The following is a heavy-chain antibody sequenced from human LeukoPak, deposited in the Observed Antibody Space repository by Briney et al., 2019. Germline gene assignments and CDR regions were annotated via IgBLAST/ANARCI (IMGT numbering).Heavy chain of an antibody. V-gene: IGHV4-39*07. J-gene: IGHJ6*03. D-gene: IGHD6-13*01. Sequence: SETLSLTCTVSGGSISITRYYWGWIRQPPGKGLEWIASMYSSGTTYYNPSLKSRVTISVDTSKNQFSLKLSSVTAADTAVYYCARGRVSSSSWSSTYYYYFYMDVWGKGTTVTVSS. CDR1: GGSISITRYY. CDR2: MYSSGTT. CDR3: ARGRVSSSSWSSTYYYYFYMDV.